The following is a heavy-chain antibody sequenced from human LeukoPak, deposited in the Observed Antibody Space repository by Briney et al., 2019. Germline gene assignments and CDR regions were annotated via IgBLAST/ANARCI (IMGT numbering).Heavy chain of an antibody. CDR1: GFTFDDYA. CDR2: ISGNGDHT. J-gene: IGHJ4*02. Sequence: GGSLRLSCAASGFTFDDYAMHWVRQAPGKGLEWVSLISGNGDHTYYADSVKGRFTISRDNSKNSLYLQMNSLRTEDTALYYCAIEGSGGGLDLDYWGQGTLVTVSS. V-gene: IGHV3-43*02. CDR3: AIEGSGGGLDLDY. D-gene: IGHD3-16*01.